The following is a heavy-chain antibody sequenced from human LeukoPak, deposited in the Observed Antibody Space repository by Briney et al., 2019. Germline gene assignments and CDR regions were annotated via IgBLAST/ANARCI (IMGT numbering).Heavy chain of an antibody. CDR2: IYYSGST. CDR1: GGSISSGGYY. D-gene: IGHD2-8*01. J-gene: IGHJ6*02. V-gene: IGHV4-31*03. Sequence: TLSLTCTVSGGSISSGGYYWSWIRQHPGKGLEWIGYIYYSGSTYYNPSLKSRVTISVDTSKNQFSLKLSSVTAADTAVYYCARGPLGYCTNGVCSRLVYGMDVWGQGTTVTVSS. CDR3: ARGPLGYCTNGVCSRLVYGMDV.